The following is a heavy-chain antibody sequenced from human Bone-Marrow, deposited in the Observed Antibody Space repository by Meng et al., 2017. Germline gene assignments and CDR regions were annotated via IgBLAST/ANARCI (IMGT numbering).Heavy chain of an antibody. CDR3: ARDTGDCSGVRDSGNCRGGIWYDAFDL. CDR2: ISWNSGSI. J-gene: IGHJ3*01. Sequence: SLKISCAASGFTFDDYAMHWVRQAPGKGLEWVSGISWNSGSIGYADSVKGRLTISRDNAKNSLYLQMNSLTGEDTAVYYCARDTGDCSGVRDSGNCRGGIWYDAFDLWGQGTMVTVSS. D-gene: IGHD2-15*01. CDR1: GFTFDDYA. V-gene: IGHV3-9*01.